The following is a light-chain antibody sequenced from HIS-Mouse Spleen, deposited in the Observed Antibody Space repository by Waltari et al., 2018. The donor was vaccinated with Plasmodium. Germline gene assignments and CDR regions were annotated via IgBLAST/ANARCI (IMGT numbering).Light chain of an antibody. CDR2: KDS. Sequence: SYELTQPSSVSVSPGQTARITCSGAALAKKYARWFQQKPGQAPVLVIYKDSERPSGIPERFSGSSSGTTVTLTISGAQVEDEADYYCYSAADNNRVFGGGTKLTVL. J-gene: IGLJ3*02. CDR1: ALAKKY. CDR3: YSAADNNRV. V-gene: IGLV3-27*01.